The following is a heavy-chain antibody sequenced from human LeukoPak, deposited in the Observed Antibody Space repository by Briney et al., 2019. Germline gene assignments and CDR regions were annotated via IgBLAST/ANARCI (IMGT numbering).Heavy chain of an antibody. CDR3: ARVPLFYDYVWGSYRYNWFDP. J-gene: IGHJ5*02. CDR2: INHSGST. D-gene: IGHD3-16*02. CDR1: GGSFSGYY. V-gene: IGHV4-34*01. Sequence: SETPSLTCAVYGGSFSGYYWSWIRQPPGKGLEWIGEINHSGSTNYNPSLKSRVTISVDTSKNQFSLKLSSVTAADTAVYYCARVPLFYDYVWGSYRYNWFDPWGQGTLVTVSS.